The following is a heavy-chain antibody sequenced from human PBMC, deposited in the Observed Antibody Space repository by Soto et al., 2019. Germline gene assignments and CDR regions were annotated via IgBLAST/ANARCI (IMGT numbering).Heavy chain of an antibody. V-gene: IGHV2-26*01. Sequence: SGPTLVNPTETLTLTCTVSGFSLSNARMGVSWIRQPPGKALEWLAHIFSNDEKSYSTSLKSRLTISKDTSKSQVVLTMTNMNPVDTATYYCARMVSYYYDSSGYYDFDYWGQGTLVTVSS. J-gene: IGHJ4*02. CDR1: GFSLSNARMG. CDR3: ARMVSYYYDSSGYYDFDY. CDR2: IFSNDEK. D-gene: IGHD3-22*01.